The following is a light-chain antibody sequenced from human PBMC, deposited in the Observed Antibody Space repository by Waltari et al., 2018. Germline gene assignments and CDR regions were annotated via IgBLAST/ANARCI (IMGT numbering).Light chain of an antibody. V-gene: IGLV1-51*01. CDR3: ATWDNSLRNVV. CDR2: DNN. CDR1: TPNIGNYY. Sequence: QSVLTQPPSVSAAPGQKVTISCSRSTPNIGNYYVSWYHQVPGEAPKLLIFDNNKRPSGIPDRFSASKSGTSATLGITGLQTGDEADYYCATWDNSLRNVVFGGGTKLTVL. J-gene: IGLJ2*01.